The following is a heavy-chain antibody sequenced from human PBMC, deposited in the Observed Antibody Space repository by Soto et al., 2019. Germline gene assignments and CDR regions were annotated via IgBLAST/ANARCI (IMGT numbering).Heavy chain of an antibody. J-gene: IGHJ4*02. CDR1: GLTFRSYG. CDR3: ARELGYCRGGNCYFDY. Sequence: GGSLRLSCAASGLTFRSYGFHWVRQAPGKGLEWVALIKYDGSNKEYADSVKGRFTVSRDNSKNTLYLQMNSLRAEDTAVYYCARELGYCRGGNCYFDYWGQGT. D-gene: IGHD2-15*01. V-gene: IGHV3-33*01. CDR2: IKYDGSNK.